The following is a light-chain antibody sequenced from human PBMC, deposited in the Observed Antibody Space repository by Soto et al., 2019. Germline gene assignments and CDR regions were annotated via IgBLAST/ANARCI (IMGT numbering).Light chain of an antibody. CDR3: LQHNNWPRT. Sequence: EIVMTQSPVTLSVSPGERATLSCRASQSISSNLAWYQHKPDQAPRLLIFGASTRATDVPARFSGSGSGTEFTLTISSLQSEDFAVYYCLQHNNWPRTFGQGTKV. CDR2: GAS. CDR1: QSISSN. V-gene: IGKV3-15*01. J-gene: IGKJ1*01.